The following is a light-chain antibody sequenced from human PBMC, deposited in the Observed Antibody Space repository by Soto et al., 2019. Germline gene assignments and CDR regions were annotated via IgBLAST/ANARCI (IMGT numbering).Light chain of an antibody. J-gene: IGKJ1*01. Sequence: DIQMTQSPSTLSASVGDRVTITCRASQSISSWLAWYQQKPGKDPKLLIYDASSLESGAPSRFSGSGSGTEFTLTISSLQPDDFATDYCQQYNSYSRTFGQGTKVEIK. CDR1: QSISSW. CDR3: QQYNSYSRT. V-gene: IGKV1-5*01. CDR2: DAS.